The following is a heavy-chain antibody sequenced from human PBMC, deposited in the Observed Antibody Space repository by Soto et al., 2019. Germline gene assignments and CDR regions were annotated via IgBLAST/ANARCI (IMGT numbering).Heavy chain of an antibody. V-gene: IGHV4-59*02. J-gene: IGHJ5*02. CDR2: INYSGTT. Sequence: QVQLQESGPRLVKTSETLSLTCPVSGGSVTTYWGWIRQPPGKGLEWIGYINYSGTTKYSSSLRSRGPISVHTSNTQVSLRLRSVPAADTAVYYCARSYCTDGVSCNWFDPWGQGILVIVSS. CDR1: GGSVTTY. D-gene: IGHD2-8*01. CDR3: ARSYCTDGVSCNWFDP.